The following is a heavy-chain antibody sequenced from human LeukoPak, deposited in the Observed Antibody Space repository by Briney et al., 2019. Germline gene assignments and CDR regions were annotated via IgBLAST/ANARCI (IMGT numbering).Heavy chain of an antibody. CDR2: IIPILGIA. Sequence: ASVKVSCKASGGTFSSYAISWVRQAPGQGLEWMGGIIPILGIANYAQKFQGRVTITADKSTSTAYMELSSLGSEDTAVYYCARDPGYSGYDRVFDYWGQGTLVTVSS. CDR3: ARDPGYSGYDRVFDY. V-gene: IGHV1-69*10. J-gene: IGHJ4*02. CDR1: GGTFSSYA. D-gene: IGHD5-12*01.